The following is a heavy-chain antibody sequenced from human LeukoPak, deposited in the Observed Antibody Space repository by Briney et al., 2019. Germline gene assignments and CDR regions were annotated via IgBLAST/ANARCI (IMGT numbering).Heavy chain of an antibody. CDR1: GFTFSTYG. CDR2: IWFDGSNK. J-gene: IGHJ4*02. Sequence: GGSLRLSCAASGFTFSTYGMHWVRQAPGRGLEWVAVIWFDGSNKYYGDSVKGRFTISRDNSKDTLYLQMNSLRAEDTAVYYCARAVGPFDYWGQGTLVTVSS. V-gene: IGHV3-33*01. CDR3: ARAVGPFDY.